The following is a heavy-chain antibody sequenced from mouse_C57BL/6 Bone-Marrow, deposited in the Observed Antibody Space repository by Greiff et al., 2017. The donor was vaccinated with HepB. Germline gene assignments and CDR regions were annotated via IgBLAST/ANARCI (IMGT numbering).Heavy chain of an antibody. CDR3: VRHGRLSYFDY. CDR2: IRSKSNNYAT. J-gene: IGHJ2*01. CDR1: GFSFNTYA. Sequence: GGGLVQPKGSLKLSCAASGFSFNTYAMNWVRQAPGKGLEWVARIRSKSNNYATYYADSVKDRFTISRDDSESMLYLQMNNLKTEDTAMYYCVRHGRLSYFDYWGQGTTLTVSS. D-gene: IGHD1-1*02. V-gene: IGHV10-1*01.